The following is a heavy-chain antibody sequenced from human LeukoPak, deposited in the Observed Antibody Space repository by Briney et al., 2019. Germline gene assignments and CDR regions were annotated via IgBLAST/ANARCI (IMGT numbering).Heavy chain of an antibody. V-gene: IGHV4-59*01. Sequence: PSETLSLTCTVSGGSISSYYWSWIRQPPGKGLEWIGYIYYSGSTNYNPSLKSQVTISVDTSKNQFSLKLSSVTAADTAVYYCARAEDKYYFDYWGQGTLVTVSS. CDR1: GGSISSYY. CDR2: IYYSGST. J-gene: IGHJ4*02. CDR3: ARAEDKYYFDY.